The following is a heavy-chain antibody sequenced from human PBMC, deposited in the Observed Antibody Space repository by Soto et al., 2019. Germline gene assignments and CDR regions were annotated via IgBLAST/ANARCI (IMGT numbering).Heavy chain of an antibody. CDR3: AKVSGDCSSTSCYLGY. Sequence: WGSLRLFCAASGFTCRSFARSWVRQAPGKGLEWVSAISGSGGSTYYADSVKGRFTISRDNSKNTLYLQMNSLRAEDTAVYYCAKVSGDCSSTSCYLGYWGQGTLVTVSS. J-gene: IGHJ4*02. CDR1: GFTCRSFA. CDR2: ISGSGGST. V-gene: IGHV3-23*01. D-gene: IGHD2-2*01.